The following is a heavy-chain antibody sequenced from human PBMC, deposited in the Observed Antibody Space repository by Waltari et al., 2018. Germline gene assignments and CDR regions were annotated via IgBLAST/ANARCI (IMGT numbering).Heavy chain of an antibody. CDR1: GFTFSSYW. J-gene: IGHJ4*02. D-gene: IGHD6-13*01. Sequence: EVQLVESGGGLVQPGGSLRLSCAASGFTFSSYWMSWVRQAPGKGLEWVANIKQDGSDKYHVDSVRGRFTISRDNAKNSLYLQMNSLRAEDTAVYYCARVGIAGVDYWGQGTLVTVSS. CDR3: ARVGIAGVDY. CDR2: IKQDGSDK. V-gene: IGHV3-7*01.